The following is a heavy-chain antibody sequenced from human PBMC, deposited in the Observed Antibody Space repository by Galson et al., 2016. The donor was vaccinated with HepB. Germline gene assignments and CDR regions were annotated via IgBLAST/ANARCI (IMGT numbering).Heavy chain of an antibody. CDR2: VRGDGNGA. Sequence: SLRLSCAASGFTFSDYWMHWVRQAPGKGLVWVSRVRGDGNGASYADSVKGRITISRDNTKKTVYLQMNSLRGEDTGVYYCARVPVKGAGKGIDYWGQGTLVTVSS. CDR3: ARVPVKGAGKGIDY. V-gene: IGHV3-74*01. J-gene: IGHJ4*02. D-gene: IGHD1-26*01. CDR1: GFTFSDYW.